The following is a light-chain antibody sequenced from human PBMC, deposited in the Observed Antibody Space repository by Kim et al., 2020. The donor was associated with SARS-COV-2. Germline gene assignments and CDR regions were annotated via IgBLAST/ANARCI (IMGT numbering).Light chain of an antibody. Sequence: ASVGDRVTITCRASQSISTSLNWYQLKTGEAPKLLISAASTLQSGVPSRFSGSGSGTDFTLTISSLQSEDSATYYCQQSYSGPLTFGGGTKVDIK. CDR3: QQSYSGPLT. CDR1: QSISTS. J-gene: IGKJ4*01. CDR2: AAS. V-gene: IGKV1-39*01.